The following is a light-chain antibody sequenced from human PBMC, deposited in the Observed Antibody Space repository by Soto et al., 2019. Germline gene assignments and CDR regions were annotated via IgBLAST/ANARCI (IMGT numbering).Light chain of an antibody. V-gene: IGKV1-5*03. CDR1: QSISDS. CDR2: KAS. Sequence: DIPMTQSPSTLSASVGDRVTITCRASQSISDSLAWYQQKPRKAPNLLIYKASSLETGVPSRFSGSGSGTEFTLTISSLQPDDFATYYCQQYNTYSHTFGQGTKLEIK. J-gene: IGKJ2*01. CDR3: QQYNTYSHT.